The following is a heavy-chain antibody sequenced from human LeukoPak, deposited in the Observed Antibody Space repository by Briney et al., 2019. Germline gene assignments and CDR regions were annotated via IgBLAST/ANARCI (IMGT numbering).Heavy chain of an antibody. CDR1: GFTFSSYG. V-gene: IGHV3-33*01. D-gene: IGHD6-19*01. CDR2: IWYDGSNK. CDR3: ARPPLRSSGWPHSFDY. J-gene: IGHJ4*02. Sequence: PGRSLRLSCAASGFTFSSYGMHWVRQAPGKGLEWVAVIWYDGSNKYYADSVKGRFAISRDNSKNTLYLQMNSLRADDTAVYYCARPPLRSSGWPHSFDYWGQGTLVTVSS.